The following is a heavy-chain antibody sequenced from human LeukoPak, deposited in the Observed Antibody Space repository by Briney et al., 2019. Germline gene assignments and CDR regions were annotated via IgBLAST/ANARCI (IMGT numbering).Heavy chain of an antibody. Sequence: GGSLRLSCAASGFTFSDYYMSWIRQAPGKGLEWVSYISSSGSTIYYADSVKGRFTISRDNAKNSLYLQMNSLRAEDTAVYYCARRDFDWLHPFDYWGQGTLVTVSS. J-gene: IGHJ4*02. CDR3: ARRDFDWLHPFDY. V-gene: IGHV3-11*01. CDR1: GFTFSDYY. D-gene: IGHD3-9*01. CDR2: ISSSGSTI.